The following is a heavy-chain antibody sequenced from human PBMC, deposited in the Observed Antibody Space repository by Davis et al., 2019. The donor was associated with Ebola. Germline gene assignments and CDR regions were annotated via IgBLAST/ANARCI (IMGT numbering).Heavy chain of an antibody. CDR2: IWYDGSKK. D-gene: IGHD1-1*01. CDR1: GLTFSNYA. V-gene: IGHV3-33*01. Sequence: GESLKISCAASGLTFSNYAMPWVRQAPGKGLAWVPVIWYDGSKKYYAHSVKGRFTISRDNSKNTLYLQMNSLRAEDRAVYYCARDSDWNYDYWGQGTLVTVSS. CDR3: ARDSDWNYDY. J-gene: IGHJ4*02.